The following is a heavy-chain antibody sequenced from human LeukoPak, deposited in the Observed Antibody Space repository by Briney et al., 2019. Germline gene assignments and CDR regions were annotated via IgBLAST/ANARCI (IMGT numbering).Heavy chain of an antibody. CDR1: GYTFTVYY. J-gene: IGHJ4*02. CDR3: ARELPTPGIAAAGADY. V-gene: IGHV1-2*06. CDR2: INPNSGGT. Sequence: ASVKVSCTASGYTFTVYYMHWVRQAPGQGLEWMGRINPNSGGTNYAQKFQGRVTMTRDTSISTAYMELSRLRSDDTAVYYCARELPTPGIAAAGADYWGQGTLVTVSS. D-gene: IGHD6-13*01.